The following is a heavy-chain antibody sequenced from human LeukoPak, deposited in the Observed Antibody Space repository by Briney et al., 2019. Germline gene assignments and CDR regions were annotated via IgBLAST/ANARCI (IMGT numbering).Heavy chain of an antibody. CDR2: IHYSGST. V-gene: IGHV4-61*01. CDR3: ARSRLFDY. CDR1: GGSVSSGSYY. Sequence: SETLSLTCTVSGGSVSSGSYYWSWIRQPPGKGLEWIGYIHYSGSTNYNPSLKSRVTISVDTSKNQFSLKLSSVTAADTAVYYCARSRLFDYWGQGTLVTVSS. J-gene: IGHJ4*02.